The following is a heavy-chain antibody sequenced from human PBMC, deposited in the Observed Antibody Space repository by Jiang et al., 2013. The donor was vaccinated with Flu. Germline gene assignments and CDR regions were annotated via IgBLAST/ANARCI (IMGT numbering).Heavy chain of an antibody. CDR2: IYYSGST. J-gene: IGHJ4*02. D-gene: IGHD5-24*01. CDR3: ATSLDGSLAY. V-gene: IGHV4-59*08. Sequence: GKGLEWIGYIYYSGSTNXNPSLKSRVTISVDTSKNQFSLKLSSVTAADTAVYYCATSLDGSLAYWGQGTLVTVSS.